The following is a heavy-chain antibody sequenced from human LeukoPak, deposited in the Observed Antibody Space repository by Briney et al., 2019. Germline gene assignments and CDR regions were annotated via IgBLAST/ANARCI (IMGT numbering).Heavy chain of an antibody. CDR1: GDSVSGYY. J-gene: IGHJ3*02. CDR3: M. V-gene: IGHV4-59*02. D-gene: IGHD3-10*01. Sequence: SETLSLTCIVSGDSVSGYYWNWIRQPPGKGLEWIYNPSLKSRVTTSVDTSKNQSSLSLNCVRWEVRLNAFEMWGQGTMVTVSS.